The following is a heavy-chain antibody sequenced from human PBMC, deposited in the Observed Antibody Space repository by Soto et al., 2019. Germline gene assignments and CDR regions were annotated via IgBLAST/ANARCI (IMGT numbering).Heavy chain of an antibody. CDR2: ISSNGGST. V-gene: IGHV3-64*01. CDR3: ARDIVFKGYDFWSGYSDY. J-gene: IGHJ4*02. Sequence: GGSLRLSCAASGFTFSSYAMHWVRQAPGKGLEYVSAISSNGGSTYYAKSVKGRFTISRDNSKNTLYLQMGSLRAEDMAVYYCARDIVFKGYDFWSGYSDYWGQGTPVTVSS. CDR1: GFTFSSYA. D-gene: IGHD3-3*01.